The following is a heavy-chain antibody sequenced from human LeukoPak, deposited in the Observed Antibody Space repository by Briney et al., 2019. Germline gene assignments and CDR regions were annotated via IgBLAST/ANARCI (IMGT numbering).Heavy chain of an antibody. CDR2: IYYSGST. CDR1: GGSISSYH. V-gene: IGHV4-59*12. J-gene: IGHJ4*02. CDR3: AAGAAGTVYDN. D-gene: IGHD6-13*01. Sequence: SETLSLTCTVSGGSISSYHWSWIRQPPWKGLEWIGYIYYSGSTNYNPSLKSRITISVDTSKNQFALKLSSVTAADTAVYYCAAGAAGTVYDNWGQGTLVTVSS.